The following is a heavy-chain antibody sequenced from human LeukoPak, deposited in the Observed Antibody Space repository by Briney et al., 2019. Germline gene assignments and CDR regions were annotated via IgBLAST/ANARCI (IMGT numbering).Heavy chain of an antibody. Sequence: GGSLRLSCAASGFTFSSYAMHWVRQAPGKGLEWVAVISYDGSNKYYADSVKGRFTISRDNAKNSLYLQMNNLRVEDTAMYYCAGGTGFIIKDWGQGTLVIVSS. J-gene: IGHJ4*02. V-gene: IGHV3-30*04. CDR1: GFTFSSYA. D-gene: IGHD3-9*01. CDR3: AGGTGFIIKD. CDR2: ISYDGSNK.